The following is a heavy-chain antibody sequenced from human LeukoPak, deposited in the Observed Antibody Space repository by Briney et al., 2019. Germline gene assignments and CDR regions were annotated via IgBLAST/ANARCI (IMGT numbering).Heavy chain of an antibody. J-gene: IGHJ4*02. CDR3: ARRTYYYDSSGYYEYYFDY. CDR2: IYYSGST. Sequence: SETLSLTCTVSGGSISSSSYYWGWIRQPPGKGLEWIGSIYYSGSTYYNPSLKRRVTISVDTSKNQFSLKLSSVTAADTAVYYCARRTYYYDSSGYYEYYFDYWGQGTLVTVSS. D-gene: IGHD3-22*01. CDR1: GGSISSSSYY. V-gene: IGHV4-39*01.